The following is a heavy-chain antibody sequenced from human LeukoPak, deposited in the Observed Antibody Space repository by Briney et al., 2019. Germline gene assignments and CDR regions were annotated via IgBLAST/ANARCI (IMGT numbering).Heavy chain of an antibody. D-gene: IGHD3-9*01. CDR2: IWYDGSNK. CDR3: ARDRTIYYDILTGYPASYGMDV. J-gene: IGHJ6*04. CDR1: GFTFSSYG. Sequence: GGSLRLSCAASGFTFSSYGMHWVRQAPGKGLEWVAVIWYDGSNKYYADSVKGRFTISRDNSKNTLYLQMNSLRAEDMAVYYCARDRTIYYDILTGYPASYGMDVWGKGTTVTVSS. V-gene: IGHV3-33*01.